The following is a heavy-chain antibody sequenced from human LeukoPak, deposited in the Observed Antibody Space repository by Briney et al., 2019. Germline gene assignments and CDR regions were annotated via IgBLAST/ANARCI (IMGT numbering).Heavy chain of an antibody. CDR2: ISSRSSYT. Sequence: GSLRLSCVASGFTFSDYYMSWIRQAPGKGLEWVSYISSRSSYTSYADSVKDRFTISRDNAKNSLYLQMNSLGADDTAVYYCAREIASAGIDYWGQGTLVTVSS. J-gene: IGHJ4*02. CDR1: GFTFSDYY. CDR3: AREIASAGIDY. V-gene: IGHV3-11*06. D-gene: IGHD6-13*01.